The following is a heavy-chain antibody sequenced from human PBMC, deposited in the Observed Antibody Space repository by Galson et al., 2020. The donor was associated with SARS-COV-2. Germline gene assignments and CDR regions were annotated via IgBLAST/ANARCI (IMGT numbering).Heavy chain of an antibody. J-gene: IGHJ6*02. CDR2: IRGSGGST. Sequence: GGSLRLSCAASGFTFKSYAMNWVRQAPGKGLEWVSVIRGSGGSTYYADSVKGRFTISRDNSKNTLYLQMNSLRADDTAVYYCAKDQGVRGTFNYYGMDVWGQGTTVTVSS. D-gene: IGHD3-16*01. CDR1: GFTFKSYA. V-gene: IGHV3-23*01. CDR3: AKDQGVRGTFNYYGMDV.